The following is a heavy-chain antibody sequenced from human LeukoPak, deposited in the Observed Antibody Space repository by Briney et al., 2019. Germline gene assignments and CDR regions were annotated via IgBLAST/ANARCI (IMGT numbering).Heavy chain of an antibody. V-gene: IGHV1-18*04. CDR3: ARSNYYGSGSLAR. Sequence: ASVTVSYKASGYTFTSYGISWVRQAPGQGLEWMGWISAYNGNTNYPQKLQGRVTMTTDTSTSTAYMELRSLRSDDTAAYYCARSNYYGSGSLARWGQGTLVTVSS. D-gene: IGHD3-10*01. CDR1: GYTFTSYG. J-gene: IGHJ4*02. CDR2: ISAYNGNT.